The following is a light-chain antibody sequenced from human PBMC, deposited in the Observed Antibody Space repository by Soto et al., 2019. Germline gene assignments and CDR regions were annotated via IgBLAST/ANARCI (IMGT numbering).Light chain of an antibody. CDR3: QQYNSYSWT. CDR1: QSISSW. CDR2: KAS. V-gene: IGKV1-5*03. Sequence: DIKMTQSPSTLSASVGDRVTITCRASQSISSWLAWYQQKPGKAPKLLIYKASSFESGVPSRFSGSGSGTEFTLTISSLQPDDFATYYCQQYNSYSWTFGQGTKVEIK. J-gene: IGKJ1*01.